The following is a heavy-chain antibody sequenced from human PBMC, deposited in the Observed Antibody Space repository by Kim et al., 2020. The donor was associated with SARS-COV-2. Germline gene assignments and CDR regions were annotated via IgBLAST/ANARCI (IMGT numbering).Heavy chain of an antibody. Sequence: SETLSLTCVVSGGSLRDGSWTWIRQSPGRGLEWIGEVSPAGVTDYNPSLTTRVTISVDTSKNQFYLKMTAVTAADTAVYFCARDHKITRRETFWGGRDETYWYGMDVWGQGSTVSVSS. CDR2: VSPAGVT. D-gene: IGHD2-8*02. J-gene: IGHJ6*02. CDR3: ARDHKITRRETFWGGRDETYWYGMDV. V-gene: IGHV4-34*01. CDR1: GGSLRDGS.